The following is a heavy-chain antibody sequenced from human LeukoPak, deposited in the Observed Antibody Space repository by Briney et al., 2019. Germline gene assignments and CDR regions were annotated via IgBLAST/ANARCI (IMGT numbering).Heavy chain of an antibody. D-gene: IGHD2-2*01. CDR1: GFTFSDYY. V-gene: IGHV3-11*04. Sequence: GGSLRLSCAASGFTFSDYYMSWIRQAPRKGLEWVSYISSSGSTIYYADSVKGRFTISRDNAKNSLYLQMNSLRAEDTAVYYCAKGVGYCSSTSCPDFDYWGQGTLVTVSS. CDR2: ISSSGSTI. CDR3: AKGVGYCSSTSCPDFDY. J-gene: IGHJ4*02.